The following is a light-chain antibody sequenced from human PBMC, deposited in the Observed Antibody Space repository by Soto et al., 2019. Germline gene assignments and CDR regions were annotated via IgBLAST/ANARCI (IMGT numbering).Light chain of an antibody. J-gene: IGLJ1*01. CDR3: SSYTSSSTSSYV. CDR2: DVS. CDR1: SSDVGGYNY. V-gene: IGLV2-14*01. Sequence: QSALTQPASVSGSPGQSITISCTGTSSDVGGYNYVSWYQQHPGKAPKLMIYDVSNRPSGVSNPFSGSKSGNTASLTISGLQAEDEADYYCSSYTSSSTSSYVFGTGTKLTVL.